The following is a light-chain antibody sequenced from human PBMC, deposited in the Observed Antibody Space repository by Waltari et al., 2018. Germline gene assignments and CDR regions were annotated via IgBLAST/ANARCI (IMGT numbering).Light chain of an antibody. CDR3: QTGGHGTWV. Sequence: QLVVTQSPSASASLGASVKLTCTLSSGHXXNVXXXXXQQPGKGPRYLMKVNSDGSHSRGDEIPVRFSGSSSGAERYLTISSLQAEDEADYYCQTGGHGTWVFGGGTKLTVL. J-gene: IGLJ3*02. CDR2: VNSDGSH. V-gene: IGLV4-69*01. CDR1: SGHXXNV.